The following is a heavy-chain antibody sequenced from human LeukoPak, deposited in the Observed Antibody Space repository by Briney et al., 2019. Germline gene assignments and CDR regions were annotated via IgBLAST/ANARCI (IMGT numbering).Heavy chain of an antibody. CDR3: ARADPGDFIVVVPAAMPQDY. Sequence: GASVKVSCKASGGTFSSYAISWVRQAPGQGLEWMGGIIPIFGTANYAQKFQGRVTITADESTSTAYMELRSLRSDDTAVYYCARADPGDFIVVVPAAMPQDYWGQGTLVTVSS. CDR2: IIPIFGTA. V-gene: IGHV1-69*13. CDR1: GGTFSSYA. J-gene: IGHJ4*02. D-gene: IGHD2-2*01.